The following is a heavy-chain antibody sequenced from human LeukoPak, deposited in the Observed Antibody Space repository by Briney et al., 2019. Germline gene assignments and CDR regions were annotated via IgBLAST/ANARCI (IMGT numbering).Heavy chain of an antibody. CDR2: LYYTGTT. CDR3: ARGLRGSWYGDDY. D-gene: IGHD6-13*01. CDR1: GGSISGSSFY. J-gene: IGHJ4*02. V-gene: IGHV4-39*07. Sequence: SETLSLTCIVSGGSISGSSFYWGWIRQPPGKGLEWIGSLYYTGTTYYNPSLKSRVTISVDTSKNQFSLKLSSVTAADTAVYYCARGLRGSWYGDDYWGQGTLVTVSS.